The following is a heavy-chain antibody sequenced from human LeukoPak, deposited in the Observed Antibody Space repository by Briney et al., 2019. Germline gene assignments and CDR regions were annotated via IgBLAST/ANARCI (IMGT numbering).Heavy chain of an antibody. V-gene: IGHV3-23*01. CDR1: GFTFSSYA. CDR2: ISGSGGST. D-gene: IGHD3-3*01. CDR3: AKDRLTIFGVVINDAFDI. Sequence: GGSLRLSCAASGFTFSSYAMSWVRQAPGKGLEWVSAISGSGGSTYYADSVKGRFTISRDNSKNTPYLQMNSLRAEDTAVYYCAKDRLTIFGVVINDAFDIWGQGTMVTVSS. J-gene: IGHJ3*02.